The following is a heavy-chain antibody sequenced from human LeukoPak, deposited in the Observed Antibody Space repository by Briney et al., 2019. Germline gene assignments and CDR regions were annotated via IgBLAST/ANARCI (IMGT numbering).Heavy chain of an antibody. V-gene: IGHV3-30*18. CDR3: AKDMVRGVTPYYYYYGMDV. CDR2: ISYDGSNK. Sequence: GGSLRLSCAASGLTFSSYGMHWARQAPGKGLEWVAVISYDGSNKYYADSVKGRFTISRDNSKNTLYLQMNSLRAEDTAVYYCAKDMVRGVTPYYYYYGMDVWGQGTTVTVSS. CDR1: GLTFSSYG. D-gene: IGHD3-10*01. J-gene: IGHJ6*02.